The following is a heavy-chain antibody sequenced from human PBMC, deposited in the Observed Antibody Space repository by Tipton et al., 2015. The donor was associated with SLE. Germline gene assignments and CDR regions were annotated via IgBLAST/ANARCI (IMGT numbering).Heavy chain of an antibody. J-gene: IGHJ5*02. CDR1: GGSISSSNW. Sequence: TLSLTCAVSGGSISSSNWWSWVRQPPGKGLEWIGYIYYSGSTNYTPSLKSRVTISVDTSKNQFSLKLNSVTAADTAVYYCARDDSSPTGETNWFDPWGQGTLVTVSS. CDR3: ARDDSSPTGETNWFDP. V-gene: IGHV4-4*02. D-gene: IGHD6-13*01. CDR2: IYYSGST.